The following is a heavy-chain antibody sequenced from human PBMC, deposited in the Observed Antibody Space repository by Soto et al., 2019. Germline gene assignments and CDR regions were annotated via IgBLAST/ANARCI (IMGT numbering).Heavy chain of an antibody. CDR2: INTDNGNT. CDR1: GYTLTTYA. J-gene: IGHJ6*02. D-gene: IGHD3-10*01. Sequence: ASVKVSCKASGYTLTTYAIQWVRQAPGQRLEWMGWINTDNGNTKSSQKFQGRVTITRDTSASTAYMELSSLRSEDTAVYYCAREVHGSGSYYIYYAMDVWGQGTTVTVSS. V-gene: IGHV1-3*04. CDR3: AREVHGSGSYYIYYAMDV.